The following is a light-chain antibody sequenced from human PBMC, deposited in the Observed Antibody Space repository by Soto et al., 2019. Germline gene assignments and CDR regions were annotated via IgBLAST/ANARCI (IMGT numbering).Light chain of an antibody. CDR2: DAS. V-gene: IGKV3-11*01. J-gene: IGKJ5*01. CDR1: QSVSSY. Sequence: ESLWTQSPSTRPLSPGERATLSCRASQSVSSYLASYQQKPGQAPRLLIYDASNRATGIPASFSASGSGTDFPLTISSLEHEDLAVYYCQQRSNRPRITFGQGTRLEIK. CDR3: QQRSNRPRIT.